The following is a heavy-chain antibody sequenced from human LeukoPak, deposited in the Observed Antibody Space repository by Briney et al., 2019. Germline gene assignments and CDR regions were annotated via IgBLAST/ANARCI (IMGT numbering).Heavy chain of an antibody. V-gene: IGHV4-59*01. D-gene: IGHD4-17*01. J-gene: IGHJ4*02. CDR1: GGSFSGYY. CDR2: IYYSGST. Sequence: SETLSLTCAVYGGSFSGYYWSWIRQPPGKGLEWIGYIYYSGSTNYNPSLKSRVTISVDTSKNQFSLKLSSVTAADTAVYYCASISGAARIDYWGQGTLVTVSS. CDR3: ASISGAARIDY.